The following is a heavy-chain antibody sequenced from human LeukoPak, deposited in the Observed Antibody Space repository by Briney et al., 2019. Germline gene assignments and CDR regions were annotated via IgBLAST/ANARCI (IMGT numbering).Heavy chain of an antibody. Sequence: SVKVSCKAPGGTFNSYGISWVRQAPGQGLEWMGGVIPMFGPAKYAPKFQGRATMTTDASTSTAYMVLSSLRTEDTAIYFCARGELGDRSGSAHFDSWGQGTLVIVSS. D-gene: IGHD3-22*01. J-gene: IGHJ4*02. CDR3: ARGELGDRSGSAHFDS. CDR2: VIPMFGPA. V-gene: IGHV1-69*05. CDR1: GGTFNSYG.